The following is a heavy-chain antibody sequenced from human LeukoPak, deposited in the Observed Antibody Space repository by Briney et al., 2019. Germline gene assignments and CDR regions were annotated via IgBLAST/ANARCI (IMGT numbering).Heavy chain of an antibody. CDR2: IIPILGIA. V-gene: IGHV1-69*04. CDR1: GGTFSSYA. Sequence: SVKVSCKASGGTFSSYAISWVRQAPGQGLEWMGRIIPILGIANYAQKFQGRVTITADKSTSTAYMELSSLRSEDTAVYYCARVSVSYGYFDYWGQGTLVTVSS. D-gene: IGHD5-18*01. J-gene: IGHJ4*02. CDR3: ARVSVSYGYFDY.